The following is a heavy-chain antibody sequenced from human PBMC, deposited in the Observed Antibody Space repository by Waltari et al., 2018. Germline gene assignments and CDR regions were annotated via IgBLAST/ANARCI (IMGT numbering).Heavy chain of an antibody. V-gene: IGHV4-4*02. D-gene: IGHD2-15*01. J-gene: IGHJ4*02. CDR2: INRSGKA. CDR1: GDSLGSGAW. Sequence: QLQLRESGPGLAKPSGTLSLTRAVSGDSLGSGAWLSWLRQPPGKGLEWIGQINRSGKANYNPSLESRATVSIDTSNNQLSLKVTSATAADTAVYYCARDRGRGLYLDSWGQGTLVTVSP. CDR3: ARDRGRGLYLDS.